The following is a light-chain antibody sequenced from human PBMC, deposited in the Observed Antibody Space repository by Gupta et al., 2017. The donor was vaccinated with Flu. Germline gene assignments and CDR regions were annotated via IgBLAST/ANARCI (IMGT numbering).Light chain of an antibody. Sequence: LVTQEAPFSVSPGGTVTLTCALRYGSVSIHNYPTWFQQAPGQAPRTLVYSTDSRSSGVPDRFSGSILGNKAALTITGAQADDESHYYCVLYMGSGIWVFGGGTRLTVL. CDR1: YGSVSIHNY. CDR3: VLYMGSGIWV. V-gene: IGLV8-61*01. CDR2: STD. J-gene: IGLJ3*02.